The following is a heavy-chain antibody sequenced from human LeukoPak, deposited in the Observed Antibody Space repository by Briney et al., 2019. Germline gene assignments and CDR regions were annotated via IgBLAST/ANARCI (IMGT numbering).Heavy chain of an antibody. V-gene: IGHV5-51*01. D-gene: IGHD6-6*01. Sequence: GESLKISCKGSGYSFTSYWIGWVRQMPGKGLEWMGIIYPGDSDTRYSPSFQGQVTISADKSISTAYLQWSSLKASDTAMYYCARAGIAARPWYYYYYMDVWGKGTTVTVSS. CDR3: ARAGIAARPWYYYYYMDV. J-gene: IGHJ6*03. CDR2: IYPGDSDT. CDR1: GYSFTSYW.